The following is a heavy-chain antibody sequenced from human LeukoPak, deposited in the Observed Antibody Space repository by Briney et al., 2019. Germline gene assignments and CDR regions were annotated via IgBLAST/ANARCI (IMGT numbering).Heavy chain of an antibody. D-gene: IGHD2-21*02. CDR1: GGSISSYY. CDR2: IYYSGST. V-gene: IGHV4-59*01. J-gene: IGHJ5*02. CDR3: ARRDCGGDCYSKVWFDP. Sequence: SETLSLTSTVSGGSISSYYWSWIRQPPGKGLEWIGYIYYSGSTNYNPSLKSRVTISVDTSKNQFSLKLSSVTAADTAVYYCARRDCGGDCYSKVWFDPWGQGTLVTVSS.